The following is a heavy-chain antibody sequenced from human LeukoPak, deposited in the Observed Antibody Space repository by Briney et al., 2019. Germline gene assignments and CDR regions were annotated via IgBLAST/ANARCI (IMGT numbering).Heavy chain of an antibody. CDR3: ASPRGRQYADALDI. Sequence: PGGSLRLSCAASGFTFISYGRSGVRQPPGKGREWMGEIYHNGNTEYNPSLSSRLLISVDKSKNQFSLKLTSVTAADTAMYYCASPRGRQYADALDIWGQGRMVIVSS. J-gene: IGHJ3*02. D-gene: IGHD1-26*01. CDR2: IYHNGNT. V-gene: IGHV4-4*02. CDR1: GFTFISYG.